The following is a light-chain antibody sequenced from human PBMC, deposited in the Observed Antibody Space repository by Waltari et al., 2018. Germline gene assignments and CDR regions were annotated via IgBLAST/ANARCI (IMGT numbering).Light chain of an antibody. J-gene: IGLJ2*01. CDR3: SSYTRHETGI. V-gene: IGLV2-14*01. CDR2: EVN. Sequence: QSALTQPASVSGSPGQSITISCTGTSSDVGGYNFVSWYQQHPGKVPKLIIYEVNNRTSGVSNRFSGSKSGNTASLTISGLQAEDEADYYCSSYTRHETGIFGGGTKLTVL. CDR1: SSDVGGYNF.